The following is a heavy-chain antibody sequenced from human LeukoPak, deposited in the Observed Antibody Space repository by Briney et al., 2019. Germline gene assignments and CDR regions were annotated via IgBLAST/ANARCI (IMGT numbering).Heavy chain of an antibody. CDR1: GGSISSGDYY. J-gene: IGHJ4*02. CDR2: IYYSGST. Sequence: SQTLSLTCTVSGGSISSGDYYWSWIRQPPGKGLEWIGYIYYSGSTYYNPSLKSRVTISVDTSKNQFSLKLSSVTAADTAVYHCARVHVPSGYDRDGYFDYWGQGTLVTVSS. CDR3: ARVHVPSGYDRDGYFDY. D-gene: IGHD5-12*01. V-gene: IGHV4-30-4*01.